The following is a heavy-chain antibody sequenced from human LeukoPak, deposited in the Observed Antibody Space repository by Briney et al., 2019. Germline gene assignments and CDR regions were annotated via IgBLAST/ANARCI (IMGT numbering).Heavy chain of an antibody. V-gene: IGHV4-38-2*01. CDR2: IYHSGTT. Sequence: SETLSLTCSASGYPASSGFYWGWIRQPPGKGLEWIGSIYHSGTTIYNASLQSRVSISVDTAKKNLSLKLSPLTAADTALYYCARRDYVWGSDRSYFDYWGLGTLVTVSS. J-gene: IGHJ4*02. CDR1: GYPASSGFY. D-gene: IGHD3-16*02. CDR3: ARRDYVWGSDRSYFDY.